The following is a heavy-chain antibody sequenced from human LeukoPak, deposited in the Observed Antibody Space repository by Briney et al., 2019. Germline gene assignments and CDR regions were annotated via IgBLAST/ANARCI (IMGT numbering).Heavy chain of an antibody. V-gene: IGHV3-21*01. D-gene: IGHD4-23*01. Sequence: GGSLRLSCAASGFTFSSYEMNWVRRAPGKGLEWVSSISSSSSYIYYADSVKGRFTISRDNAKNSLYLQMNSLRAEDTAVYYCASDDYGGFDIWGQGTMVTVSS. CDR2: ISSSSSYI. J-gene: IGHJ3*02. CDR1: GFTFSSYE. CDR3: ASDDYGGFDI.